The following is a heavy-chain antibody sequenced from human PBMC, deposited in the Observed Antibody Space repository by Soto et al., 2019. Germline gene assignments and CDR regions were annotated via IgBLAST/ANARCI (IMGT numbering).Heavy chain of an antibody. CDR1: GFTVSSNY. D-gene: IGHD6-13*01. Sequence: AGSMRLSCAASGFTVSSNYMTWVRQAPGKGLEWVSVIDSGGSTFYADSVKGRFTISRDESRKTLYLQMDSLRADDTAVYYCARGRESRSIYDYWGQGTLVTVSS. CDR2: IDSGGST. V-gene: IGHV3-53*01. J-gene: IGHJ4*02. CDR3: ARGRESRSIYDY.